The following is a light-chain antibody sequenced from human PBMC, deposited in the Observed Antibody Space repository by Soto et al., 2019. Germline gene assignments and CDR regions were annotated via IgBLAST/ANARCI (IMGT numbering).Light chain of an antibody. CDR2: EVS. CDR3: SSYAGSNNVL. V-gene: IGLV2-8*01. CDR1: SSDIGGYKF. J-gene: IGLJ2*01. Sequence: QSALTQPPSASGSPGQSVTISCTGTSSDIGGYKFVSWYEQHPGKAPKLMIYEVSKLPSGVHDRFSGLKSSNTASLTVSGRQADEEADYYFSSYAGSNNVLFGGGSKGTVL.